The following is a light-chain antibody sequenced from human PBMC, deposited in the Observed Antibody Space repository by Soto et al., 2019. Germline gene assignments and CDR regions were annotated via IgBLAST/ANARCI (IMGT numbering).Light chain of an antibody. CDR3: QKRHNWPIN. J-gene: IGKJ5*01. V-gene: IGKV3-11*01. CDR2: DAS. Sequence: EIVMRQSPATPSVPPGETATLSRRAGQSVSSNLAWYQQKPGQAPRLLIYDASNRATGIPARFSGSGAGTAFTLTISSLEPEDVAVYYCQKRHNWPINFGQGTRLEIK. CDR1: QSVSSN.